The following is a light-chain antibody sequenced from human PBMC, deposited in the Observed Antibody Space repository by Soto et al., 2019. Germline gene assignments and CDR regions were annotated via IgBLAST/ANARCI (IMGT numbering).Light chain of an antibody. Sequence: DIQMTQSPSSLSASIGDRVTITWRASQSISNYLNWYQQKPGKAPKLLIYTASNLHSGVPSRFSGSGSGTDFTLTISSLQPEDFATYHCQQSDTFPRTFGQGTKVEI. V-gene: IGKV1-39*01. CDR1: QSISNY. J-gene: IGKJ1*01. CDR3: QQSDTFPRT. CDR2: TAS.